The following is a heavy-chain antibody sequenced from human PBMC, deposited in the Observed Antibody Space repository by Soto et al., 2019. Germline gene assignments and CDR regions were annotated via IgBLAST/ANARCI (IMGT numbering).Heavy chain of an antibody. V-gene: IGHV3-53*01. CDR2: IYSGGKT. CDR1: GFTVSSNY. D-gene: IGHD3-22*01. CDR3: ARGGDYYDTSGNYYPFYFDF. J-gene: IGHJ4*02. Sequence: EVQLVESGGGLIQPGGSLRLSCVGSGFTVSSNYMSWVRQAPGKGLEWVSVIYSGGKTYYADSVKGRFTISRDSSKDTVYLQMNRLRAGDTAVYYCARGGDYYDTSGNYYPFYFDFWCQGVLVSVSS.